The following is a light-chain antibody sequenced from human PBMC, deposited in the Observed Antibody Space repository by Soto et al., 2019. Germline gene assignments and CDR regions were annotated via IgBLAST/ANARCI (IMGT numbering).Light chain of an antibody. V-gene: IGLV2-14*01. CDR2: DVN. J-gene: IGLJ3*02. CDR1: SSDVGHYNY. CDR3: NSYTTSRTWV. Sequence: QSALTQPASVSGSPGQSITISCTGSSSDVGHYNYVSWYQQHPGKAPKLMIYDVNNWPSGVSNRFSGSKSGNTASLTISGLLPEDEADYYCNSYTTSRTWVFGGGTKVTVL.